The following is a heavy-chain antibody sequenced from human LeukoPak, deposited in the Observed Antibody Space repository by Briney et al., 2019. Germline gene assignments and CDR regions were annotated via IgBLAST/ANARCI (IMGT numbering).Heavy chain of an antibody. CDR2: INHSGST. Sequence: SETLSLTCAVYGGSFSGYYWSWIRQPPGKGLEWIGEINHSGSTNYNPSLKSRVTISVDTSKNQFSLKLSSVTAADTAVYYCARGRTRRTKLLWFGEPLDYWGQGTLVTVSS. V-gene: IGHV4-34*01. J-gene: IGHJ4*02. CDR3: ARGRTRRTKLLWFGEPLDY. D-gene: IGHD3-10*01. CDR1: GGSFSGYY.